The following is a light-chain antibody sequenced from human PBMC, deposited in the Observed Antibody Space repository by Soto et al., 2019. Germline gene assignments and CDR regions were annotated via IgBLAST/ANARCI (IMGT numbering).Light chain of an antibody. Sequence: QSALTQPASVSGSPGQSITISCTGTSSDVGGYNYVSWYQQHPGKAPKLMIYDVSNRPSGVSNRFSGSKSGNTASLTISGLQAEDEDDYYCSSYTSTHVVFGGGTKLTVL. CDR3: SSYTSTHVV. CDR2: DVS. J-gene: IGLJ2*01. CDR1: SSDVGGYNY. V-gene: IGLV2-14*01.